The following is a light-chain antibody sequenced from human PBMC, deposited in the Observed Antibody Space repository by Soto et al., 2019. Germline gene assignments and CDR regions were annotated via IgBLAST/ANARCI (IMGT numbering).Light chain of an antibody. CDR1: QRVRSN. CDR2: GAS. J-gene: IGKJ5*01. V-gene: IGKV3-11*01. Sequence: EIVMTQSPATLSVSPGERATLSCRASQRVRSNFAWYQQKPGQAPRLLIYGASTRATGIPARFSGSGSGTDFTLTISSLEPEDFAVYYCQQRSNWPITFGQGTRLEIK. CDR3: QQRSNWPIT.